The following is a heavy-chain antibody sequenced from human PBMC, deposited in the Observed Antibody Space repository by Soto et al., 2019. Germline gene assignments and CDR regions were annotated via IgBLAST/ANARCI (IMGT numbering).Heavy chain of an antibody. J-gene: IGHJ6*02. V-gene: IGHV3-53*01. CDR3: ARDGGIAVAGEYYYYYYGMDV. CDR1: GFTVSSNY. Sequence: RLSCAASGFTVSSNYMSWVRQAPGRGLEWVSVIYSGGSTYYADSVKGRFTISRDNSKNTLYLQMNSLRAEDTAVYYCARDGGIAVAGEYYYYYYGMDVWGQGTTVTVSS. CDR2: IYSGGST. D-gene: IGHD6-19*01.